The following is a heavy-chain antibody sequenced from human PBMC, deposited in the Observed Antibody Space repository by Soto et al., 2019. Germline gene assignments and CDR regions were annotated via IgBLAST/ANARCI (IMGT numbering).Heavy chain of an antibody. J-gene: IGHJ6*02. CDR3: ARGQREGYCSGGSCYTLQGSHNGMDV. D-gene: IGHD2-15*01. V-gene: IGHV4-34*01. CDR2: INHSGST. Sequence: QVQLQQWGAGLLKPSETLSLTCAVYGGSFSGYYWSWIRQPPGKGLEWIGEINHSGSTNYNPSLKSRVTISVDTSKNQFSLKLSSVTAADTAVYYCARGQREGYCSGGSCYTLQGSHNGMDVWGQGTTVTVSS. CDR1: GGSFSGYY.